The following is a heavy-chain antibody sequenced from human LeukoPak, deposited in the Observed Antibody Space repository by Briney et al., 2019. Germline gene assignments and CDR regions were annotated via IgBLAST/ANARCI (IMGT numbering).Heavy chain of an antibody. CDR3: ARLRGVIITSAFDI. CDR1: GFIFSNYS. Sequence: GGSLRLSCAASGFIFSNYSMNWVRQAPGKGLEWVSYIRSSSSTIYFADSVKGRFTISRDNAKNSLYLQMNSLRAEDTAVYYCARLRGVIITSAFDIWGQGTMVTVSS. J-gene: IGHJ3*02. CDR2: IRSSSSTI. V-gene: IGHV3-48*04. D-gene: IGHD3-10*01.